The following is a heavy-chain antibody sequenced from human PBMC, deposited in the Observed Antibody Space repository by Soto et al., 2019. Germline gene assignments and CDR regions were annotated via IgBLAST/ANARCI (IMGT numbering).Heavy chain of an antibody. CDR1: GFTFSSYA. V-gene: IGHV3-23*01. J-gene: IGHJ4*02. D-gene: IGHD3-9*01. Sequence: HPGGSLRLSCAASGFTFSSYAMSWVRQAPGKGLEWVSAISGSGGSTYYADSVKGRFTISRDNSKNTLYLQMNSLRAEDTAVYYCAKDPYDILTGYCIGRVYWGQGTLVTVSS. CDR2: ISGSGGST. CDR3: AKDPYDILTGYCIGRVY.